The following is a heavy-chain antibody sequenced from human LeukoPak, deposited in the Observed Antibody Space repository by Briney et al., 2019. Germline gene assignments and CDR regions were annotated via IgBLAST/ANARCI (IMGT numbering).Heavy chain of an antibody. J-gene: IGHJ4*02. Sequence: GGSLRLSCAASGFTFSSYAMSWVRQAPGKGLEWVSAISGSGGSTYYADSVKGRFTISRDNSKNTLYLQMNSLRAEDTAVYYCAREVEEYSSGPQVDWGQGTLVTVSS. V-gene: IGHV3-23*01. CDR3: AREVEEYSSGPQVD. CDR1: GFTFSSYA. CDR2: ISGSGGST. D-gene: IGHD6-19*01.